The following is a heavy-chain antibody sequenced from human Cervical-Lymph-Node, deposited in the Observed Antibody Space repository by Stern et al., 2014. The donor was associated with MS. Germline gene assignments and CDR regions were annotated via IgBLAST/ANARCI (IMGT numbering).Heavy chain of an antibody. V-gene: IGHV1-2*06. D-gene: IGHD6-19*01. Sequence: VQLVESGAEVKKPGASVKVSCKASGYTFTGYYMHWVRQAHGQGLEWMGRINPNSGGTNYAQKFQGRVTMTRDTSISTAYMELSRLRSDDTAVYYCARVPSKVAGTLSGYWGQGTLVTVSS. J-gene: IGHJ4*02. CDR2: INPNSGGT. CDR3: ARVPSKVAGTLSGY. CDR1: GYTFTGYY.